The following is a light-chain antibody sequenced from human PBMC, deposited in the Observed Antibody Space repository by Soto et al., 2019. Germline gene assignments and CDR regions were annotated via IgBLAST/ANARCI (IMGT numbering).Light chain of an antibody. CDR2: DAS. Sequence: AIQSTNSPSSLSSSVGDRLTITCRASQGIRSALAWYQQRPGKAPKLLISDASSLESGVPSRLSGSGSGTDFTLTISSLQPEDSATYYCQQFNNYPTFGQGTRLEIK. CDR1: QGIRSA. CDR3: QQFNNYPT. V-gene: IGKV1D-13*01. J-gene: IGKJ5*01.